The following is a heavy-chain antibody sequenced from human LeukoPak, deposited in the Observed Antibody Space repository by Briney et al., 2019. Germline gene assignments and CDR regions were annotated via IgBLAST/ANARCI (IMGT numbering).Heavy chain of an antibody. J-gene: IGHJ6*02. CDR2: LDPEDGET. CDR1: GYTLTQLA. D-gene: IGHD6-13*01. V-gene: IGHV1-24*01. Sequence: ASVKVSCKVSGYTLTQLAMHWVRQTPGKGLEWMGGLDPEDGETVYTQKFQGRVTMTRNTSISTAYMELSSLRSEDTAVYYCARAGTEGYSSSWYGPDYYGMDVWGQGTTVTVSS. CDR3: ARAGTEGYSSSWYGPDYYGMDV.